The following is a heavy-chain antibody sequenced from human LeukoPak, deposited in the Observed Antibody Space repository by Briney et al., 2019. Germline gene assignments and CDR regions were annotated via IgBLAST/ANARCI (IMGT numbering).Heavy chain of an antibody. D-gene: IGHD3-16*02. Sequence: GASVKVSCKASGYTFTNYGISWVRQAPGQGLEWMGWISAYNGNTNYAQKLQGRVTMTTDTSTSTAYMELRSLRSDDTAVYYCALLQIHTVGGVIPTDYWGQGTLVTVSS. J-gene: IGHJ4*02. CDR1: GYTFTNYG. V-gene: IGHV1-18*01. CDR3: ALLQIHTVGGVIPTDY. CDR2: ISAYNGNT.